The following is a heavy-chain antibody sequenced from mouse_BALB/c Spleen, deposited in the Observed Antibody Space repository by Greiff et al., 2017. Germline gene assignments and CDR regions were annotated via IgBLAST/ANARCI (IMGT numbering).Heavy chain of an antibody. V-gene: IGHV10-1*02. CDR3: VSQFITTANYWYFDV. D-gene: IGHD1-2*01. CDR1: GFTFNTYA. Sequence: EVQVVESGGGLVQPKGSLKLSCAASGFTFNTYAMNWVRQAPGKGLEWVARIRSKSNNYATYYADSVKDRFTISRDDSQSMLYLQMNNLKTEDTAMYYCVSQFITTANYWYFDVWGAGTTVTVSS. J-gene: IGHJ1*01. CDR2: IRSKSNNYAT.